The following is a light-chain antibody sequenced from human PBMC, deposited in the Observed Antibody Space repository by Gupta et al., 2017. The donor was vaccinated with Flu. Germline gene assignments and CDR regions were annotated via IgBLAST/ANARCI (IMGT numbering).Light chain of an antibody. J-gene: IGLJ2*01. Sequence: QSALPQPASVSGSPGQSITISCTGTSSDVGGYNYVSWYQQHPGRAPKLMIYEVSNRPSGVANRFSGSKSGNTASLTISGRQAEDEADYYCSSYTSSSNHVFGGGTKLTVL. CDR3: SSYTSSSNHV. CDR2: EVS. CDR1: SSDVGGYNY. V-gene: IGLV2-14*01.